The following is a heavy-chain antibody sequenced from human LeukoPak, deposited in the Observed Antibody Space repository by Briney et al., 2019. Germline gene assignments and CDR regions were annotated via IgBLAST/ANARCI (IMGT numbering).Heavy chain of an antibody. CDR1: GDSVSSNSAA. CDR2: TYYRSKWYN. Sequence: SQTLSLTCAISGDSVSSNSAAWNWIRQSPSRGLEWLGRTYYRSKWYNDYAVSVKSRITINPDTSKNQFSLQLNSVTPEDTAVYYCARDLAGITIFGVVNYGMGVWGQGTTVTVSS. V-gene: IGHV6-1*01. D-gene: IGHD3-3*01. J-gene: IGHJ6*02. CDR3: ARDLAGITIFGVVNYGMGV.